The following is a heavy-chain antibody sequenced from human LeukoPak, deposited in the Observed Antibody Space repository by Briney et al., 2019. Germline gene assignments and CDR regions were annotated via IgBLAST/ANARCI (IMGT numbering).Heavy chain of an antibody. Sequence: ASVKVSCKASGYTFIDYYIHWVRQAPGQGLECMGWMNPKTGDTRYEEKFQGRVAMTRETSITTAYMELSGLNSDDTAMHLCTRDVIMGYQQGYFDPWGQGTLVTVSS. J-gene: IGHJ5*02. V-gene: IGHV1-2*02. CDR3: TRDVIMGYQQGYFDP. D-gene: IGHD2-8*01. CDR2: MNPKTGDT. CDR1: GYTFIDYY.